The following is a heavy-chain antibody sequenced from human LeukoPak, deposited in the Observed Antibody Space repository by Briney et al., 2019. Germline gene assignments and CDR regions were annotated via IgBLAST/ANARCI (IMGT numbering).Heavy chain of an antibody. V-gene: IGHV4-34*01. CDR1: GGSFSGYY. Sequence: PSETLSLTCAVYGGSFSGYYWSWIRQPPGKGLEWIGEINHSGSANYNPSLKSRVTISVDTSKNQFSLKLSSVTAADTAVYYCARGRGYSSGWYGFGFDYWGQGTLVTVSS. J-gene: IGHJ4*02. D-gene: IGHD6-19*01. CDR2: INHSGSA. CDR3: ARGRGYSSGWYGFGFDY.